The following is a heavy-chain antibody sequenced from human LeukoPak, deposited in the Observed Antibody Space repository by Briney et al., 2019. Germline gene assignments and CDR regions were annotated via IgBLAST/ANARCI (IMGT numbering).Heavy chain of an antibody. J-gene: IGHJ4*02. CDR2: INPNSGGT. V-gene: IGHV1-2*02. CDR3: AREYSEWSFDY. CDR1: GYTFTSYG. D-gene: IGHD3-3*01. Sequence: GASVKVSCKASGYTFTSYGISWVRQAPGQGLEWMGWINPNSGGTNYAQKFQGRVTMTRDTSISTAYMELSRLRSDDTAVYYCAREYSEWSFDYWGQGTLVTVSS.